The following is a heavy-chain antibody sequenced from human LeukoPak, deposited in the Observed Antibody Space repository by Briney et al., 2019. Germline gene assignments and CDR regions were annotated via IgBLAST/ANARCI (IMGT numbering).Heavy chain of an antibody. D-gene: IGHD3-3*01. CDR1: GFTLDDYG. CDR2: INCNGGST. J-gene: IGHJ6*04. CDR3: AGSNYDDTRDV. Sequence: GGSLRLSSAASGFTLDDYGMSWVPQAPGRGLEGNSIINCNGGSTCYADSVKGQFTISRDNAKNSLYLQVNSLRAEDTGLFYCAGSNYDDTRDVWGKGTAVTISS. V-gene: IGHV3-20*03.